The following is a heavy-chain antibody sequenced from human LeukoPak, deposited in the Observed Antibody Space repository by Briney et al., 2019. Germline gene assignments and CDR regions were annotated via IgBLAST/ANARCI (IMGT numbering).Heavy chain of an antibody. CDR2: IRYDGSNK. Sequence: GRSLRLSCAASGFTFSSYGMHWVRQAPGKGLEWVAFIRYDGSNKYYADSVKGRFTISRDNSKNTLYLQMNSLRAEDTAVYYCAKSPYNRNDAGAFDYWGQGTLVTVSS. D-gene: IGHD1-1*01. CDR1: GFTFSSYG. J-gene: IGHJ4*02. V-gene: IGHV3-30*02. CDR3: AKSPYNRNDAGAFDY.